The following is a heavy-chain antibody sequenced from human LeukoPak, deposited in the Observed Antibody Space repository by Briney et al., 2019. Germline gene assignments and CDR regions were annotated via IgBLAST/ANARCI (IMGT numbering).Heavy chain of an antibody. CDR3: AKEGRSLQTY. Sequence: GGFLRLSCAASVFMFSINWMSWVRLAPWKGLEWVVNIKEDGTETYYVDSVKGRFTISRDNAKNSLYLQMNSLRVEDTVVYYCAKEGRSLQTYWGQGTLVTVSS. J-gene: IGHJ4*02. CDR2: IKEDGTET. CDR1: VFMFSINW. D-gene: IGHD5-24*01. V-gene: IGHV3-7*03.